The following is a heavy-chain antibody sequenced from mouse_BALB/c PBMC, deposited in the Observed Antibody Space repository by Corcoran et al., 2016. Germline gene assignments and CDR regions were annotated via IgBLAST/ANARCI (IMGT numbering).Heavy chain of an antibody. CDR1: GYSITSGYY. CDR3: ARNPQYYGSSPYYFDY. CDR2: ISYDGSN. D-gene: IGHD1-1*01. J-gene: IGHJ2*01. Sequence: DVQLQESGPGLVKPSQSLSLTCSVTGYSITSGYYWNWIRQFPGNKLEWMGYISYDGSNNYNPSLKNRISITRDTSKNQFFLKLNSVTTEDTATYYCARNPQYYGSSPYYFDYWGQGTTLTVSS. V-gene: IGHV3-6*02.